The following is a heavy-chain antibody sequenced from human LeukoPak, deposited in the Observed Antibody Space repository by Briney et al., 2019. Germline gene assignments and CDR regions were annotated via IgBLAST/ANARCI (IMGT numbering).Heavy chain of an antibody. V-gene: IGHV3-30*02. D-gene: IGHD2-2*01. CDR1: GFTFSSYG. CDR2: IRYDGSNK. CDR3: AKDPDCSSTSCYPG. J-gene: IGHJ4*02. Sequence: GGSLRLSCAASGFTFSSYGMHWVRQAPGKGLEWVAFIRYDGSNKYYADSVKGRVTISRDNSKNTLYLQMNSLRAEETAVYYCAKDPDCSSTSCYPGWGQGTLVTVSS.